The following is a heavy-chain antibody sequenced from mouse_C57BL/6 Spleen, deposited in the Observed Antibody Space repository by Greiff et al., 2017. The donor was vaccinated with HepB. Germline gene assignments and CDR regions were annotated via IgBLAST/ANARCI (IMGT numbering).Heavy chain of an antibody. Sequence: VQLKESGGGLVKPGGSLKLSCAASGFTFSSYAMSWVRQTPEKRLEWVATISDGGSYTYYPDNVKGRFTISRDNAKNNLYLQMSHLKSEDTAMYYCARSLYYGSSSGFAYWGQGTLVTVSA. CDR1: GFTFSSYA. D-gene: IGHD1-1*01. CDR2: ISDGGSYT. V-gene: IGHV5-4*01. CDR3: ARSLYYGSSSGFAY. J-gene: IGHJ3*01.